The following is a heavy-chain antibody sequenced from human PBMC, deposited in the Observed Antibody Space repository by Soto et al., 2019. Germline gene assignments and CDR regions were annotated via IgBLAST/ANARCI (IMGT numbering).Heavy chain of an antibody. Sequence: QVRLVQSGAEVKEPGDSVRVSCEASGYTFTAYHIHWVRQAPGQGLEWMGWINPKFGDTGYAQDFQGSVSMTSDMSISTVYMELSRLTSDDTAIDYCARNMDYYYGRGSGNGHGVWGQGTTVTVFS. CDR1: GYTFTAYH. CDR2: INPKFGDT. V-gene: IGHV1-2*02. J-gene: IGHJ6*02. CDR3: ARNMDYYYGRGSGNGHGV. D-gene: IGHD3-10*02.